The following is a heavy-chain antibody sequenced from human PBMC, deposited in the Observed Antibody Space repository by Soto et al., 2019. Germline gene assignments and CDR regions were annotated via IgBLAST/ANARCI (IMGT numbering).Heavy chain of an antibody. D-gene: IGHD6-13*01. V-gene: IGHV3-33*01. CDR3: ARDSAFLAACDY. CDR2: IWYDGSNK. Sequence: PGGSLRRSCAASGFTFSSYGMHWVRQAPGKGLEWVAVIWYDGSNKYYAGSVKGRFTISRDNSKNTLYLQMNSLRAEDTAVYYCARDSAFLAACDYWGQGTLVTVSS. J-gene: IGHJ4*02. CDR1: GFTFSSYG.